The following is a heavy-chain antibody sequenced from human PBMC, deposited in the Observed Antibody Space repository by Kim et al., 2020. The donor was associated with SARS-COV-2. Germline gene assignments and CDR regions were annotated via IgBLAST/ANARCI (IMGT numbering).Heavy chain of an antibody. J-gene: IGHJ4*02. CDR2: IYYSGST. CDR3: ASAYHHGSGSKY. CDR1: GGSISSSNYY. D-gene: IGHD3-10*01. Sequence: SETLSLTCTVSGGSISSSNYYWGWIRQPPGKGLEWIGTIYYSGSTHYKPSLKSRVTISLDTSKNQFSLKLSSVTAADTAVYYCASAYHHGSGSKYWGQGTLVTVSS. V-gene: IGHV4-39*01.